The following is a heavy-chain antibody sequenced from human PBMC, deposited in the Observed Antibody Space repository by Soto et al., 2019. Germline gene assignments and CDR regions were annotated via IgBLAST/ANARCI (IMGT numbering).Heavy chain of an antibody. CDR3: ARDTNGLHY. V-gene: IGHV3-74*01. CDR2: ISTDGSIT. D-gene: IGHD2-8*01. Sequence: GSLGLSCAASGLIFSNYKMHWVRQAPGKGLVWVSRISTDGSITDYADSVKGRFTVSRDNAKNTLYLQMNSLRVDDTAVYYCARDTNGLHYWGQGTLVTVSS. CDR1: GLIFSNYK. J-gene: IGHJ4*02.